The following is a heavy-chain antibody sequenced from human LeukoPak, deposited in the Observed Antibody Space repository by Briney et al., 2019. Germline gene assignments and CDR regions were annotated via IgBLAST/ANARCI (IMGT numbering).Heavy chain of an antibody. CDR1: GFTFTYYA. D-gene: IGHD4-11*01. CDR3: AKAGDYSYFDY. Sequence: GGSLRLSCAASGFTFTYYAMNWVRQAPGKGLEWVSAISGSDGSTYYADSVKGRFTISRDNSKNTPYLQMNSLRAEDTAVYYCAKAGDYSYFDYWGQGTLVTVSS. J-gene: IGHJ4*02. V-gene: IGHV3-23*01. CDR2: ISGSDGST.